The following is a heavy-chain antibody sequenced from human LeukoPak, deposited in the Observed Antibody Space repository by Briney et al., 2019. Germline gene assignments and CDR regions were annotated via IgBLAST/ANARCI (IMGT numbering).Heavy chain of an antibody. CDR1: GYSFTNYW. Sequence: PGESLKISCKGSGYSFTNYWIGWVRQMPGKGLEWMGIIYPGDSDTRYSPSFQGRVTISADKSISTAYLQWSSLKASDTAMYYCAKIHSSSSYGNFDYWGQGTLVTVSS. CDR2: IYPGDSDT. CDR3: AKIHSSSSYGNFDY. D-gene: IGHD6-13*01. J-gene: IGHJ4*02. V-gene: IGHV5-51*03.